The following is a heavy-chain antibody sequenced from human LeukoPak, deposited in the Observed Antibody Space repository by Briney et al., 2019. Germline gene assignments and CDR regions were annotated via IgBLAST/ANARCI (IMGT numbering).Heavy chain of an antibody. CDR3: ARDVITMVRGGDDY. V-gene: IGHV4-38-2*02. Sequence: SETLSLTCTVSGYSISSGFYWGWIRQPPGKGLECIGSIYHSGSTYYNPSLKSRVTISVDTSKNQFSLKLSSVTAADTAVYYCARDVITMVRGGDDYWGQGTLVTVSS. CDR1: GYSISSGFY. J-gene: IGHJ4*02. D-gene: IGHD3-10*01. CDR2: IYHSGST.